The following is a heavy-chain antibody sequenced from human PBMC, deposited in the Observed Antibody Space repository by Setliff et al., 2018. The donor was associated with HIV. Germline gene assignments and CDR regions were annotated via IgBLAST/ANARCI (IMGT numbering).Heavy chain of an antibody. CDR2: IYHSEST. CDR3: ATGGGPNPTLGHSYRYYYGMDV. CDR1: GYSISSGYY. J-gene: IGHJ6*02. V-gene: IGHV4-38-2*01. D-gene: IGHD3-16*01. Sequence: SETLSLTCAVSGYSISSGYYWGWIRQPPGKGLEWIGSIYHSESTYYNPSLKSRVTISVDTSKNQLSLKVSSVTAADTAMYYCATGGGPNPTLGHSYRYYYGMDVWGQGTTVTVSS.